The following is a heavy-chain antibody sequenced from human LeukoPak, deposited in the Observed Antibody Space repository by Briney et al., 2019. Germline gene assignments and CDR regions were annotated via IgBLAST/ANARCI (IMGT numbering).Heavy chain of an antibody. Sequence: PSETLSPTCTVSGGSISSSSYYWGWIRQPPGKGLEWIGSIYYSGSTYYNPSLKSRVTISVDTSKNQFSLKLSSVTAADTAVYYCASPPIVGGVTGPSDPWGQGTLVTVSS. J-gene: IGHJ5*02. CDR2: IYYSGST. V-gene: IGHV4-39*01. D-gene: IGHD2-21*01. CDR1: GGSISSSSYY. CDR3: ASPPIVGGVTGPSDP.